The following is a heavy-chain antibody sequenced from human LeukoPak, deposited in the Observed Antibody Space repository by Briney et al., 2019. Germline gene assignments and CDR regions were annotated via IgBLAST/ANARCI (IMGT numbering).Heavy chain of an antibody. CDR3: ARWAEGDYYDSSGYYPNWFDP. V-gene: IGHV1-2*02. J-gene: IGHJ5*02. CDR2: INPNSGGT. CDR1: GYTFTGYY. D-gene: IGHD3-22*01. Sequence: ASVKVSCKASGYTFTGYYMHWVRQAPGQGLEWMGWINPNSGGTNYAQKFQGRVTMTRNTSISTAYMELSSLRSEDTAVYYCARWAEGDYYDSSGYYPNWFDPWGQGTLVTVSS.